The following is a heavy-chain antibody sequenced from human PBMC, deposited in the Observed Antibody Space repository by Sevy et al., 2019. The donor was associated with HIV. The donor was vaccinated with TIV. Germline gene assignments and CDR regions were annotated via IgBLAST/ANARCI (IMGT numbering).Heavy chain of an antibody. J-gene: IGHJ4*02. CDR1: GFTFSSYG. V-gene: IGHV3-30*18. CDR2: ISYDGSNK. D-gene: IGHD2-15*01. CDR3: AKAGRIGYCSGGSCDFGDY. Sequence: GGSLRLSCAASGFTFSSYGMHWVRQAPGKGLEWVAVISYDGSNKYYADSVKGRFTISRDNSKNTLYLQMNSLRAEDMAVYYCAKAGRIGYCSGGSCDFGDYWGQGTLVTVSS.